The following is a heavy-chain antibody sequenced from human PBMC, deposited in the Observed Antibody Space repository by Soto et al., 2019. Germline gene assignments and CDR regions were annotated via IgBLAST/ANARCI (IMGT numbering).Heavy chain of an antibody. V-gene: IGHV4-59*08. CDR3: ARVGYCSGGSCYPDFDY. J-gene: IGHJ4*02. Sequence: SETLSLTCTVSGGSISSYYWSWIRQPPGKGLEWIGYIYYSGSTNYNPSLKSRVTISVDTSKNQFSLKLSSVTAADTAVCYCARVGYCSGGSCYPDFDYWGQGTLVTVSS. CDR1: GGSISSYY. D-gene: IGHD2-15*01. CDR2: IYYSGST.